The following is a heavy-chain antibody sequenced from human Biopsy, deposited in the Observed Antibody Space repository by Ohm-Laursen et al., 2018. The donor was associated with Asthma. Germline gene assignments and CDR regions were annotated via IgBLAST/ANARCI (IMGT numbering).Heavy chain of an antibody. V-gene: IGHV3-53*01. CDR1: GFAVSRDY. CDR3: ARGDSSNWSHYYFDY. J-gene: IGHJ4*02. D-gene: IGHD3-22*01. CDR2: IYSGGTS. Sequence: GSLRLSCTASGFAVSRDYMFWVRQAPGKGLGWVSVIYSGGTSHTADSVRGRFTISRGYSKNTLYLQMHSLRAEDTAVYYCARGDSSNWSHYYFDYWGQGTLVTVSS.